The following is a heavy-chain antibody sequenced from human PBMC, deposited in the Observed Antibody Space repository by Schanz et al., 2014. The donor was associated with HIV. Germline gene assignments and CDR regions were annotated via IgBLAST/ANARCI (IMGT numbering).Heavy chain of an antibody. CDR3: AKPEYDSRGNSQSHFDS. J-gene: IGHJ4*02. CDR1: GFNFNNYA. D-gene: IGHD3-22*01. V-gene: IGHV3-23*04. CDR2: ISESGGRS. Sequence: MQLVESGGGVVQPRRSLRLSCAASGFNFNNYAMTWVRQAPGKGLEWVSSISESGGRSYYADSVNGRFTISRDNSKNTLYLQMTTLRTEDTAVYYCAKPEYDSRGNSQSHFDSWGQGTLVTVSS.